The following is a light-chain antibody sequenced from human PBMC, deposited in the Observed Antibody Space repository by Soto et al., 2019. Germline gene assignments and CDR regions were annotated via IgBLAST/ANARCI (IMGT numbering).Light chain of an antibody. V-gene: IGKV3-20*01. CDR3: QQYGSSRPYT. CDR1: QSISSSY. J-gene: IGKJ2*01. CDR2: GAS. Sequence: EIVLTQSPGTLSLSPGERATLSCRASQSISSSYLAWYQQKPGQAPRLLIYGASSRATGIPDRFSGSGSGTDFTLTISRLEPEDFAVYHCQQYGSSRPYTFGQGTKLEIK.